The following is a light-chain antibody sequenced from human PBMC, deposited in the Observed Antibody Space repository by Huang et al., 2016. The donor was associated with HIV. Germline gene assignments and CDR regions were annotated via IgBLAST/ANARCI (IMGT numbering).Light chain of an antibody. Sequence: DIQMTQSPSSLSASVGDRVSITCRPCQGIAYSLAWYQQNPGKGPKLLLYSAYRFESEDPARFSGSGTETDYTLTISSLQPEDFGTYYCQQYYSFPYTFGQGTKLEI. CDR1: QGIAYS. CDR3: QQYYSFPYT. CDR2: SAY. J-gene: IGKJ2*01. V-gene: IGKV1-NL1*01.